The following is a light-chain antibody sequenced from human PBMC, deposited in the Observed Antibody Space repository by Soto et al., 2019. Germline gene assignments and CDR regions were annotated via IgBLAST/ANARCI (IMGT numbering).Light chain of an antibody. Sequence: EIVLTQSPGTLSLSPGERATLSCRASQSVDSSYLAWYQQKPGQAPRLLIYGASSRATGIPDRFSGSGSGTDFTLTISRLEPEDSAVYYCQQYGSSPTWTFGQGTKVDIK. CDR1: QSVDSSY. CDR2: GAS. J-gene: IGKJ1*01. CDR3: QQYGSSPTWT. V-gene: IGKV3-20*01.